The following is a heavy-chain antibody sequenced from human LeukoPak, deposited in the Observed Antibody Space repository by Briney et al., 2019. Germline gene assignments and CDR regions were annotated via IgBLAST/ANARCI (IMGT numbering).Heavy chain of an antibody. CDR1: GFTFSTYA. J-gene: IGHJ4*02. Sequence: GGSLRLSCIASGFTFSTYAMGWVRQAPGKGLEWVSTISAGGGSTYNADSVKGRFTISRDNSKNTLSLQMNSLRAEDTAIYYCAKVIFRGLFQGRYFDYWGQGTLVTVSS. V-gene: IGHV3-23*01. D-gene: IGHD2-21*01. CDR3: AKVIFRGLFQGRYFDY. CDR2: ISAGGGST.